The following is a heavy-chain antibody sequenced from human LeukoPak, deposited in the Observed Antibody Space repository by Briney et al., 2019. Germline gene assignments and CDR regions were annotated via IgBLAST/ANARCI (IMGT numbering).Heavy chain of an antibody. J-gene: IGHJ4*02. CDR3: ARVVGDYGDFDY. D-gene: IGHD4-17*01. CDR2: IYHSGST. CDR1: GYSISSGYY. Sequence: SETLSLTCTVSGYSISSGYYWGWIRQPPGKGLEWIGSIYHSGSTYYNPSLKSRVTISVDTSKNQFSLKLSSVTTADTAVCYCARVVGDYGDFDYWGQGTLVTVSS. V-gene: IGHV4-38-2*02.